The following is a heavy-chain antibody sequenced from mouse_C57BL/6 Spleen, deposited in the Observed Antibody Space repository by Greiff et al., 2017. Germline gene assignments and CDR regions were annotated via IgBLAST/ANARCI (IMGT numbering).Heavy chain of an antibody. Sequence: VKLMESGPGLVAPSQSLSITCTVSGFSLTSYAISWVRQPPGKGLEWLGVIWTGGGTNYNSALQSRLSISKDNSKSQVFLKMNSLQTEDTARYYCACGVPNGGFFDVWGTGTTVTVSS. CDR3: ACGVPNGGFFDV. CDR2: IWTGGGT. D-gene: IGHD1-1*02. CDR1: GFSLTSYA. J-gene: IGHJ1*03. V-gene: IGHV2-9-1*01.